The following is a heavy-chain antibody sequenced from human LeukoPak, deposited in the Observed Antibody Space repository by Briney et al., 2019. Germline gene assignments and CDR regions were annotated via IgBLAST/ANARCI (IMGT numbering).Heavy chain of an antibody. V-gene: IGHV4-39*01. Sequence: SETLSLTCTVSGASISSSTSYWGWIRQPPGKGLEWIGHIYYSGSTYYNPSLKSRVTVSVDTSKKQFSLKLNSVTAADTAVYYCARYFCGGDCYSGYFDYWGQGTLVTVSS. D-gene: IGHD2-21*02. CDR1: GASISSSTSY. J-gene: IGHJ4*02. CDR2: IYYSGST. CDR3: ARYFCGGDCYSGYFDY.